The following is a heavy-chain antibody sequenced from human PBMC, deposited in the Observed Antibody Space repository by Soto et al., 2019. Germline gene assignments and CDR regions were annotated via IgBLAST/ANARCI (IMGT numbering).Heavy chain of an antibody. CDR1: GYTFTGYY. Sequence: GASVKVSCKASGYTFTGYYMHWVRQAPGQGLEWMGWINPNSGGTNYAQKFQGWVTMTRDTSTSTAYMELSRLRSDDTAVYYCARGHDIVVVPAAHPGYFDYWGQGTLVTVSS. D-gene: IGHD2-2*01. V-gene: IGHV1-2*04. CDR3: ARGHDIVVVPAAHPGYFDY. J-gene: IGHJ4*02. CDR2: INPNSGGT.